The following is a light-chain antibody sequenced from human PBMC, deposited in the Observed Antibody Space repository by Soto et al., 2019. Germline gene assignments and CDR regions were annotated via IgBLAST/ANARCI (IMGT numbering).Light chain of an antibody. J-gene: IGLJ1*01. CDR3: NSYTNTAARV. CDR2: EAS. Sequence: QSVLTQPASVSGAPGQSITISCTGTSRDVGANDFVSWYQQLPGKAPKLMIYEASNRPSGVSNRFSGSKSGNTASLTISGLQAEDEADYYCNSYTNTAARVFGTGTKVTVL. CDR1: SRDVGANDF. V-gene: IGLV2-14*01.